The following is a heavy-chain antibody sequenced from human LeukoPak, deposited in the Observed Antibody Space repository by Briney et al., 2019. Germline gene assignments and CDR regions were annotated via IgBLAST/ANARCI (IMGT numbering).Heavy chain of an antibody. J-gene: IGHJ6*03. CDR3: ASESSSSSVEDYYYYMDV. CDR2: ISGYNGKT. Sequence: ASVKVSCKASGYTFDSYGISWVRQAPGQGPQWMGWISGYNGKTDYAQKFQGRVTMTRDTSISTAYMELSRLRSDDTAVYYCASESSSSSVEDYYYYMDVWGKGTTVTVSS. V-gene: IGHV1-18*01. CDR1: GYTFDSYG. D-gene: IGHD6-6*01.